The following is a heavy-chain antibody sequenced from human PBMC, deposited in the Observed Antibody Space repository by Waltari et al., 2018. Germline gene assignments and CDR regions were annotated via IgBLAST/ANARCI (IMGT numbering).Heavy chain of an antibody. CDR3: AKVSRGRSGSYSYFDY. CDR1: GFTFSSYW. D-gene: IGHD1-26*01. V-gene: IGHV3-7*03. J-gene: IGHJ4*02. Sequence: EVQLVESGGGLVQPGGSLRLSCAASGFTFSSYWMSWVRQAPGKGLEWVANIKQDGSEKYYVDSVKGRFTISRDNAKNSLYLQMNSLRAEDTAVYYCAKVSRGRSGSYSYFDYWGQGTLVTVSS. CDR2: IKQDGSEK.